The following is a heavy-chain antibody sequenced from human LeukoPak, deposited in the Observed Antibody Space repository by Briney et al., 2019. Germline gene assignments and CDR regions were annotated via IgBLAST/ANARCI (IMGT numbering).Heavy chain of an antibody. V-gene: IGHV3-23*01. Sequence: GGSLRLSCAASGFTFSDYGMSWVRQAPGKGLEWVSGISGSGSNTYYVDSVKGRLTISRDNSKNTLYLQMNSLRAEDTAVYYCARGAYYYDSSGYYLAHSFDYWGQGTLVTVSS. J-gene: IGHJ4*02. D-gene: IGHD3-22*01. CDR1: GFTFSDYG. CDR2: ISGSGSNT. CDR3: ARGAYYYDSSGYYLAHSFDY.